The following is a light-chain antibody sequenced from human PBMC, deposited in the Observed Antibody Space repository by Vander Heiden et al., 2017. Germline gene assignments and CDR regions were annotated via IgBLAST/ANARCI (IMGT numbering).Light chain of an antibody. J-gene: IGLJ1*01. CDR3: TSYTISSTLV. CDR2: DVR. V-gene: IGLV2-14*01. CDR1: SSDVGDNNY. Sequence: QSALSQPASVSGPPGQATTNACIGTSSDVGDNNYVCWYHQHPGEAPKLRIYDVRNRPSGVSNRFSGSKSGNTASLTISGLQTEDEADYYCTSYTISSTLVFGTGTKVTVL.